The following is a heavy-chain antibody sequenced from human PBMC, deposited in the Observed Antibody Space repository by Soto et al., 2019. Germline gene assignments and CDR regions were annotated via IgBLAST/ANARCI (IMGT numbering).Heavy chain of an antibody. D-gene: IGHD1-26*01. CDR3: ARSVGSDAFDI. J-gene: IGHJ3*02. CDR2: IKQDGGEK. Sequence: GESLKISCAASGFTFSSYWMSWVRQAPGKGLEWVANIKQDGGEKYYVDSVKGRFTISRDNAKNSLYLQMNSLRAEDTAVYYCARSVGSDAFDIWGQGTMVTVSS. CDR1: GFTFSSYW. V-gene: IGHV3-7*01.